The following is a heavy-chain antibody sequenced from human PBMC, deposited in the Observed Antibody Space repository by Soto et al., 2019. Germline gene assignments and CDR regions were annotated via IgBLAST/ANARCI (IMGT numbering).Heavy chain of an antibody. V-gene: IGHV3-48*03. CDR1: GFTFSNSA. J-gene: IGHJ4*02. CDR3: ASEALCGADGYFFEY. D-gene: IGHD2-21*02. CDR2: ISNSGSSI. Sequence: GGSLRLSCAASGFTFSNSAMFWVRQAPGKGLEWVSAISNSGSSIYYSKSVKGRFTISRDNAKNSLSLQMNSLTDEDTAIYYCASEALCGADGYFFEYWGPGTLVTVSS.